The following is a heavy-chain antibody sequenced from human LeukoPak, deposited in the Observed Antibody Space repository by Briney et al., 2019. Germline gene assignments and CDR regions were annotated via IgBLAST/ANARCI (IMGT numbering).Heavy chain of an antibody. D-gene: IGHD3-3*01. CDR3: ATVFRFWFDP. V-gene: IGHV1-18*01. J-gene: IGHJ5*02. CDR1: GYTFTTYN. CDR2: ISGYNGNT. Sequence: ASVKVSCKASGYTFTTYNINWVRQAPGQGLEWMGWISGYNGNTNYAQKLQGRVTMTTDTSTSTAYMELRSLKSDDTAVYYCATVFRFWFDPWGQGTLVAVSS.